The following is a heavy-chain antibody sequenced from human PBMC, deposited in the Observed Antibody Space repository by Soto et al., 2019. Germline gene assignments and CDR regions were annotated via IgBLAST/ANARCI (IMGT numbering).Heavy chain of an antibody. Sequence: PSETLSLTCAVSGGAIISAGYFCTCIRQPPGKGLEWIGYIYPTGNTYYSPSLKSRVTISVDKSSNHLSLELNSVTAADTAVYYCARVRPYTAYWFDPWGPGTLVTVSS. D-gene: IGHD2-2*02. V-gene: IGHV4-30-2*01. J-gene: IGHJ5*02. CDR1: GGAIISAGYF. CDR2: IYPTGNT. CDR3: ARVRPYTAYWFDP.